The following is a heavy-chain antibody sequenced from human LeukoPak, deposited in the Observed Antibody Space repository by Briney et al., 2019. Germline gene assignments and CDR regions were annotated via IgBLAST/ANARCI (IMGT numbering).Heavy chain of an antibody. CDR1: GFTFSSYW. Sequence: GGSLRLSCAASGFTFSSYWMHWVRQAPGKGLVWVSRINSDGSSTSYADSVKGRFTISRDNAKNTLYLQMNSLRAEDTAAYYCAREGVDTVLKFDPWGQGTLVTVSS. CDR2: INSDGSST. D-gene: IGHD5-18*01. CDR3: AREGVDTVLKFDP. V-gene: IGHV3-74*01. J-gene: IGHJ5*02.